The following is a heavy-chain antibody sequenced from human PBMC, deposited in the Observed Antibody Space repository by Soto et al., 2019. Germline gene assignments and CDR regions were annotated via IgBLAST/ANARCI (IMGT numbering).Heavy chain of an antibody. D-gene: IGHD2-15*01. CDR1: GGTFSSYA. CDR3: ARVFFASGCRSWPFDY. CDR2: IIPIFGTA. J-gene: IGHJ4*02. Sequence: SVKVSCKASGGTFSSYAISWVRQAPGQGLEWMGGIIPIFGTANYAQKFQGRVTITADESTSTAYMELSSLRSEDTAVYYCARVFFASGCRSWPFDYWGQGTLVTVS. V-gene: IGHV1-69*13.